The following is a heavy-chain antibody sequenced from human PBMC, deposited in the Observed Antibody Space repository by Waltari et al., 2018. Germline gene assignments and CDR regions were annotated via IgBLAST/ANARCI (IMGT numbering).Heavy chain of an antibody. CDR3: ARAPLDYDSSGYYYSFDY. J-gene: IGHJ4*02. V-gene: IGHV4-30-2*01. D-gene: IGHD3-22*01. Sequence: QVQLQESGPGLVKPSPTLSLTCTVSGGSISSGGYYWSWIRQHPGQGLEWIGYIYHSGSTYYNPSLKSRVTISVDRSKNQFSLKLSSVTAADTAVYYCARAPLDYDSSGYYYSFDYWGQGTLVTVSS. CDR2: IYHSGST. CDR1: GGSISSGGYY.